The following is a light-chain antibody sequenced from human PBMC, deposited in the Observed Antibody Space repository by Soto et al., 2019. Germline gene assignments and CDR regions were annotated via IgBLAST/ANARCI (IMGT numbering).Light chain of an antibody. V-gene: IGKV3-15*01. J-gene: IGKJ5*01. CDR1: QSVSSN. Sequence: EIVMTQSPATLSVSPGERATLSCSASQSVSSNLAWYQQKPGQAPRLLIYGASTRATGIPARFSGSGSGTEFTLTISSLQSEDFAVYYCQQCSNWPPPTCGQGTRREIK. CDR3: QQCSNWPPPT. CDR2: GAS.